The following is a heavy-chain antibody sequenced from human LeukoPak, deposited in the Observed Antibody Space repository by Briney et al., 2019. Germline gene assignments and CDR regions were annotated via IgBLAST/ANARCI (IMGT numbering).Heavy chain of an antibody. CDR3: ARGSNLDY. CDR2: IYYTGGST. D-gene: IGHD1-14*01. Sequence: PSETLSLTCTVSGGSINSYYWSWIRQVPGKGLEWIGYIYYTGGSTNYNPSLKSRVTISVDTPKNQFSLKLTSVTPADTAVYYCARGSNLDYWGQGTLVTVSS. V-gene: IGHV4-59*01. J-gene: IGHJ4*02. CDR1: GGSINSYY.